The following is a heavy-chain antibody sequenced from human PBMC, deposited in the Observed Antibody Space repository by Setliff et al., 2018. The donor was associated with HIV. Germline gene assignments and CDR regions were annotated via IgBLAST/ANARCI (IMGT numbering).Heavy chain of an antibody. CDR3: AKATFFYGSGAGSAFDI. D-gene: IGHD3-10*01. J-gene: IGHJ3*02. CDR1: GFTFDDYA. CDR2: ISWNSGSI. Sequence: SLRLSCAASGFTFDDYAMHWVRQAPGKGLEWVSGISWNSGSIGYADSVKGRFTISRDNAKDSLYLQMNSLRAEDMALYYCAKATFFYGSGAGSAFDIWGQGTMVTVSS. V-gene: IGHV3-9*03.